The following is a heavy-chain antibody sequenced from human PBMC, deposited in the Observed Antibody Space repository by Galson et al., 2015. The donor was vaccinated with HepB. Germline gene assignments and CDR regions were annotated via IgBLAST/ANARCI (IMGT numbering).Heavy chain of an antibody. J-gene: IGHJ5*02. CDR2: INHSGST. D-gene: IGHD6-19*01. Sequence: SETLSLTCAVYGGSFSGYYWSWIRQPPGKGLEWIGEINHSGSTNYNPSLKSRVTISVDTSKNQFSLKLSSVTVADTAVYYCARVGPWLRYSSGWYFWFDPWGQGTLVTVSS. CDR1: GGSFSGYY. CDR3: ARVGPWLRYSSGWYFWFDP. V-gene: IGHV4-34*01.